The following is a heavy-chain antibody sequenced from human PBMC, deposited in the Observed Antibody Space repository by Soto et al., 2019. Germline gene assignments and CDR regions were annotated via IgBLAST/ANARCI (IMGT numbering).Heavy chain of an antibody. CDR3: ARVLFGRGNWFDP. J-gene: IGHJ5*02. CDR2: IYYSGST. CDR1: GCSICRPGYY. Sequence: SYTLSLTCTVSGCSICRPGYYWRWTRYHPGKGLEWIGYIYYSGSTNYNPSLKSQVTISVDTSKNQFSLKLSSVTAADTAVYYCARVLFGRGNWFDPWGQGTLVTV. D-gene: IGHD3-3*01. V-gene: IGHV4-61*08.